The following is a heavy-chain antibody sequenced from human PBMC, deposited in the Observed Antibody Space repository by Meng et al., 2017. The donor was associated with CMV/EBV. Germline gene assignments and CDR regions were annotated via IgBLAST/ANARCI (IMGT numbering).Heavy chain of an antibody. CDR2: INWNGGRT. D-gene: IGHD1-26*01. CDR1: GFPFDDYG. Sequence: GGSLRLSFPASGFPFDDYGLSWVRQAPGKGLERVSGINWNGGRTGYANSVKGRFTISRDTAKNSLYLQMNSLRAEDTALYCCARAQSGSYAPTPFDYWGQGTLVTVSS. V-gene: IGHV3-20*03. J-gene: IGHJ4*02. CDR3: ARAQSGSYAPTPFDY.